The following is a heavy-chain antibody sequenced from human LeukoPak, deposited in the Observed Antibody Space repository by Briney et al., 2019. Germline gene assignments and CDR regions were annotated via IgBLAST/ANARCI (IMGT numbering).Heavy chain of an antibody. CDR2: INHSGST. Sequence: SETLSLTCAVYGGSFSGYYWSWIRQPPGKGLEWIGEINHSGSTYYNPSLKSRVTISVDTSKNQFSLKLSSVTAADTAVYYCAKNTGYSSGWYWYFDLWGRGTLVTVSS. CDR1: GGSFSGYY. J-gene: IGHJ2*01. D-gene: IGHD6-19*01. CDR3: AKNTGYSSGWYWYFDL. V-gene: IGHV4-34*01.